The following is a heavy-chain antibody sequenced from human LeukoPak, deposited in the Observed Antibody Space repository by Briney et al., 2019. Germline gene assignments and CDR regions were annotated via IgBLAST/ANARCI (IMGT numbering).Heavy chain of an antibody. Sequence: PGGSLRLSCAASGFTFSSYAMSWVRQAPGKGLEWVSAISGSGGSTYYADSVKGRFTLSRDNSKNTLYLQMNSLRAEDTAVYYCAKDFSGDYVANYFGYWGQGTLVTVSS. V-gene: IGHV3-23*01. CDR1: GFTFSSYA. CDR2: ISGSGGST. CDR3: AKDFSGDYVANYFGY. D-gene: IGHD4-17*01. J-gene: IGHJ4*02.